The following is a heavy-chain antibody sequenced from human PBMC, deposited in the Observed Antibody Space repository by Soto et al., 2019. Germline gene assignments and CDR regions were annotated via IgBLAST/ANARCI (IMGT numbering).Heavy chain of an antibody. CDR2: ISAYNDNT. V-gene: IGHV1-18*04. J-gene: IGHJ6*02. D-gene: IGHD2-15*01. CDR1: GYTFTSYG. CDR3: ARGVDCSGGSCFSFYYYYYGFDV. Sequence: QVQLVQSGTEVKKPGASVKVSCKASGYTFTSYGISWVRQAPGQGLEWMGWISAYNDNTIYTQKLQGRVTMTTDTSPSKAYMELRSLRSDDTAVYYCARGVDCSGGSCFSFYYYYYGFDVWGQGTTLTVSS.